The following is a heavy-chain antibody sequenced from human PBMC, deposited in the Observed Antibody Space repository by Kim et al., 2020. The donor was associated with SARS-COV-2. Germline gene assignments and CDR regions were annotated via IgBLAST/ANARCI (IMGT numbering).Heavy chain of an antibody. Sequence: GGSLRLSCATSGFTFSAYDMNWVRQAPGKGLEWLSFITNSSTTIYYADSVEGRFTISRDNAKNSLFLQMNSLRDEDTALYYCVRDRMGGAFDMWGQGTMV. V-gene: IGHV3-48*02. CDR2: ITNSSTTI. D-gene: IGHD3-16*01. J-gene: IGHJ3*02. CDR3: VRDRMGGAFDM. CDR1: GFTFSAYD.